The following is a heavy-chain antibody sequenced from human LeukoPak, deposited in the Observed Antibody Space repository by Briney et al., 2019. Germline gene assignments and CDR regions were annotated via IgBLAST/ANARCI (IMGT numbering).Heavy chain of an antibody. D-gene: IGHD3-3*01. Sequence: GGSLRLSCAASGFTFSSYAMSWVRQAPGKGLEWVSAISGSGGSTYYADSVMGRFTISRDNSKNTLYLQMNSLRAEDTAVYYCAKDFWSGYRAYFDYWGQGTLVTVSS. V-gene: IGHV3-23*01. CDR3: AKDFWSGYRAYFDY. J-gene: IGHJ4*02. CDR2: ISGSGGST. CDR1: GFTFSSYA.